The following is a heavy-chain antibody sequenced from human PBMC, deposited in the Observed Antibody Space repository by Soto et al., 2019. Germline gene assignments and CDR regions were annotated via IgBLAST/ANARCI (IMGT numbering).Heavy chain of an antibody. D-gene: IGHD3-9*01. CDR1: GFTFSSYG. J-gene: IGHJ4*01. V-gene: IGHV3-30*03. CDR3: VSMKDYFEGLSASDY. CDR2: ISYDGSNK. Sequence: GGSLRLSCAASGFTFSSYGMHWVRQAPGKGLEWVAVISYDGSNKYYADSVKGRFTISRDNSKNTLYLQMNSLRAEDTVVYYCVSMKDYFEGLSASDYWAQGTLVTVSS.